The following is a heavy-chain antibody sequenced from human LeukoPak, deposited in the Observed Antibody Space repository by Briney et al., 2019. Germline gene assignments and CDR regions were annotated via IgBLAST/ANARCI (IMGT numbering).Heavy chain of an antibody. Sequence: GGSLRLSCAPSGFTFSSYAMNWVRQAPGKGLEWVSAISGSGGTTYYADSVRGRFTFSRDSSKNTLYLQMNSLRAEDTAVYYCAKEAGYDFWSGYSTCLDYWGQGTLVTVSS. CDR1: GFTFSSYA. J-gene: IGHJ4*02. CDR3: AKEAGYDFWSGYSTCLDY. CDR2: ISGSGGTT. D-gene: IGHD3-3*01. V-gene: IGHV3-23*01.